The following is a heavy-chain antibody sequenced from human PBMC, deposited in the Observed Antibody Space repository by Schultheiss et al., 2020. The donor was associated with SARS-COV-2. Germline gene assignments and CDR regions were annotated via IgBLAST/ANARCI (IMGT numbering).Heavy chain of an antibody. V-gene: IGHV1-2*02. CDR2: INPNSGGT. CDR1: GYTFTGYY. Sequence: ASVKVSCKASGYTFTGYYMHWVRQAPGQGLEWTGWINPNSGGTNYAQKFQGRVTMTRDTSISTAYMELSRLRSDDTAVYYCARDRWELLLRYYYGMDVWGQGTTVTVSS. D-gene: IGHD1-26*01. J-gene: IGHJ6*02. CDR3: ARDRWELLLRYYYGMDV.